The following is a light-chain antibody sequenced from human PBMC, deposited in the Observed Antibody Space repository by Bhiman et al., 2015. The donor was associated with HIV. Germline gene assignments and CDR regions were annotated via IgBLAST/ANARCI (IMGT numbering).Light chain of an antibody. CDR2: DNN. V-gene: IGLV1-40*01. CDR3: SSYTTSSTYV. Sequence: LTQPPSVSGAPGQRVTISCTGSASNIGAGYDVHWYQHLPGTAPKLLIYDNNNRPSGVPDRFSGSKSGTSASLAITGLQAEDEADYYCSSYTTSSTYVFGTGTKVTVL. CDR1: ASNIGAGYD. J-gene: IGLJ1*01.